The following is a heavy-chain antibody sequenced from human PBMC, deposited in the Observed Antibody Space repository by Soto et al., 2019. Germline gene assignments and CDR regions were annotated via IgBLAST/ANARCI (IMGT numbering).Heavy chain of an antibody. CDR1: GFTFSSYW. D-gene: IGHD4-17*01. Sequence: EVQLVESGGRLVQPGGSLRLSCAASGFTFSSYWMHWVRQVPGKGLVWVSRISDDGISTSYADSVRGRFIISRDNAKNTWYLQLNSLRAEDTAVYYCARGTVRDHDFGDHWGQGTLVAVSS. V-gene: IGHV3-74*01. J-gene: IGHJ4*02. CDR3: ARGTVRDHDFGDH. CDR2: ISDDGIST.